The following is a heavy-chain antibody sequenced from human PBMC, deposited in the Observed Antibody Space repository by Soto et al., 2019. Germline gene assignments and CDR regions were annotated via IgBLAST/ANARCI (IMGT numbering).Heavy chain of an antibody. J-gene: IGHJ5*02. Sequence: PGGSLRLSCAASGFMFSAYTMNWVRQAPGKGLEWLSSISSDSDHIDYADSVRGRFTVSGDNARKSLYLQMDSLGAEDTGVYYCATPYYYNHWGPGTLVTVSP. CDR2: ISSDSDHI. CDR3: ATPYYYNH. D-gene: IGHD3-22*01. CDR1: GFMFSAYT. V-gene: IGHV3-21*01.